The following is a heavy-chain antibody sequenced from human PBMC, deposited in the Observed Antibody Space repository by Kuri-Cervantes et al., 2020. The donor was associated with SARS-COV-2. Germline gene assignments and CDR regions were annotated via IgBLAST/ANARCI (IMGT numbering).Heavy chain of an antibody. CDR2: VSAYGGTP. Sequence: ASVKVSCKTSGYNSNVYGVTWVRQAPGQGLEWMGWVSAYGGTPTYTLKFQGRVTFSTDTFTTTSYMELRSLRSDDTAVYYCARGVPYYFDGTVSLRYYLDYWGQGTLVTVSS. J-gene: IGHJ4*02. V-gene: IGHV1-18*01. CDR1: GYNSNVYG. D-gene: IGHD3-22*01. CDR3: ARGVPYYFDGTVSLRYYLDY.